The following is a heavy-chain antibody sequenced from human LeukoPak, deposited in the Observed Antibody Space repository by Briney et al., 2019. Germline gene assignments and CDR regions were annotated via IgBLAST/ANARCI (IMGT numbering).Heavy chain of an antibody. CDR1: GYTFTSYY. Sequence: GASAKVSCKASGYTFTSYYMHGVPHAPGQRLEWRVWINPNSGGTNYAQKFQGRVTMTRDTSISTAYMELSRLRSDDTAVYYCARANYVWGSYRLGVAFDIWGQGTMVTVSS. CDR2: INPNSGGT. J-gene: IGHJ3*02. V-gene: IGHV1-2*02. D-gene: IGHD3-16*02. CDR3: ARANYVWGSYRLGVAFDI.